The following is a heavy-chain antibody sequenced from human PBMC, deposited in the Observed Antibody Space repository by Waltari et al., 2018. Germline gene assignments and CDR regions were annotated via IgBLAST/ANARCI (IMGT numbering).Heavy chain of an antibody. CDR2: IIPILGIA. V-gene: IGHV1-69*04. CDR3: VAEVALYFDY. CDR1: GGTFSSYA. Sequence: QVQLVQSGAEVKKPGSSVKVSCKASGGTFSSYAISWVRQAPGQGLEWMGRIIPILGIANYAQKFQGRVTITADKATSTAYMELSSLRSEDTAVYYCVAEVALYFDYWGQGTLVTVSS. J-gene: IGHJ4*02. D-gene: IGHD5-12*01.